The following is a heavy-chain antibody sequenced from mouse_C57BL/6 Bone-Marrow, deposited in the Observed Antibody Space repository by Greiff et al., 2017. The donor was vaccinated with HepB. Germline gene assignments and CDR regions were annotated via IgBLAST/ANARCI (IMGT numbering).Heavy chain of an antibody. Sequence: QVQLQQSGAELVKPGASVKLSCKASGYTFTSYWMHWVKQRPGHGLEWIGMIHPNSGSTNYNEKFKSKATLTVDKSSSTAYMQLSSLTSEDSAVYYCASYGYRFAYWGQGTLVTVSA. CDR2: IHPNSGST. J-gene: IGHJ3*01. CDR3: ASYGYRFAY. V-gene: IGHV1-64*01. D-gene: IGHD2-2*01. CDR1: GYTFTSYW.